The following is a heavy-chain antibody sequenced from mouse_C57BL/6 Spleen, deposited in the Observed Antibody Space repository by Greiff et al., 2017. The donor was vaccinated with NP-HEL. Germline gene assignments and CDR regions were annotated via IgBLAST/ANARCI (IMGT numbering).Heavy chain of an antibody. V-gene: IGHV1-22*01. Sequence: VQLQQSGPELVKPGASVKMSCKASGYTFTDYYMHWVKQSHGKSLEWIGYINPNNGGTSYNQKFKGKATLTVNKSSSTAYMELRSLTSEDSAVYYCASSWRYWDFEVWGTGTTVTVSS. J-gene: IGHJ1*03. CDR1: GYTFTDYY. CDR3: ASSWRYWDFEV. CDR2: INPNNGGT.